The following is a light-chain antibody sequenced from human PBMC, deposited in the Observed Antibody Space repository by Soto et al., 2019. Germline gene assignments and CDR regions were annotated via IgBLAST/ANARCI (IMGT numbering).Light chain of an antibody. CDR1: SSDVGGYNY. Sequence: QSALTQPPSASGSPGQSVTISCTGTSSDVGGYNYVSWYQQHPGKAPKLMIYEVSKRPSGVPDRFSGSKSGNTASLTVSGLQAEDEADYYCSSYAGNNNVVXGGXTKLTVL. V-gene: IGLV2-8*01. CDR3: SSYAGNNNVV. CDR2: EVS. J-gene: IGLJ2*01.